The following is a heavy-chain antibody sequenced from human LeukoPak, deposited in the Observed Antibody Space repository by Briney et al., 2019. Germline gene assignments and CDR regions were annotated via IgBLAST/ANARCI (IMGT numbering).Heavy chain of an antibody. D-gene: IGHD6-6*01. CDR1: GNTFATYA. J-gene: IGHJ6*03. V-gene: IGHV7-4-1*02. CDR3: ARRIEYSTSSNYYYYMDV. Sequence: GASVKVSCKASGNTFATYAMDWVRQAPGQGLEWMGWININTGNPTYAQGFTGRFVFSLDTSVSTAYLQISSLKAEDTAVYYCARRIEYSTSSNYYYYMDVWGKGTTVTVSS. CDR2: ININTGNP.